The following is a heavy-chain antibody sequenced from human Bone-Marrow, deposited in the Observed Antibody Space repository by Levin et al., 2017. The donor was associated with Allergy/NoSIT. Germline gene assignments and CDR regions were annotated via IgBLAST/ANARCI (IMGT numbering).Heavy chain of an antibody. J-gene: IGHJ4*02. D-gene: IGHD3-3*01. Sequence: ASVKVSCKASGYSFMSYYMQWVRQAPGQGPEWLGLIDPSDDTTSYAEKFQGRVLMTKDTSTSTAYMELKSLTSEDTAVYYCARGGRLRFLEGGYFDLWGQGTLVSVSS. CDR1: GYSFMSYY. V-gene: IGHV1-46*01. CDR3: ARGGRLRFLEGGYFDL. CDR2: IDPSDDTT.